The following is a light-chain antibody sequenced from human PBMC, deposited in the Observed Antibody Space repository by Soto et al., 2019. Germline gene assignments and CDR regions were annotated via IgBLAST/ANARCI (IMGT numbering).Light chain of an antibody. V-gene: IGLV2-18*01. Sequence: QSALTQPPSVSGSPGQSVTISCTGTSTDFVSYNRVSWYQQPPGTAPKLIIYEASNRPSGVPDRFSGSKSGNTASLTISGLQAADEADYYCSLYTSENTYVFGTGTKGTGL. CDR3: SLYTSENTYV. J-gene: IGLJ1*01. CDR2: EAS. CDR1: STDFVSYNR.